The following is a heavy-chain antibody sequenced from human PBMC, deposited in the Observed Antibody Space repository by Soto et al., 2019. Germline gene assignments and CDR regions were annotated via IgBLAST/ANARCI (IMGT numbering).Heavy chain of an antibody. V-gene: IGHV1-18*01. Sequence: QVHLVQSGAEVKKPGASGKVSCEASGYTFTSYGITWLRQAPGQGLEWMGWISAHNGNTDYAQKLQGRVIVTRDTSTSTAYMELRSLRSDDTAVYYCARGRYGDYWGQGALVTVSS. J-gene: IGHJ4*02. D-gene: IGHD1-1*01. CDR3: ARGRYGDY. CDR1: GYTFTSYG. CDR2: ISAHNGNT.